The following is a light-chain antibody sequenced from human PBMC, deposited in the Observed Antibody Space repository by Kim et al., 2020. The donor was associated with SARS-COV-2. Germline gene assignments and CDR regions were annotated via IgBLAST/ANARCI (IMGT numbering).Light chain of an antibody. J-gene: IGKJ3*01. Sequence: DIQMTQSPSSLSASVGDRVTITCQASQDIRNYLNWYQHKPGKAPKLLIYDASNLETGVPSRFSGSGSGTDFSFTISSLQPEDIATYYCQQFDNLPRFGPGTKVDIK. CDR2: DAS. CDR1: QDIRNY. CDR3: QQFDNLPR. V-gene: IGKV1-33*01.